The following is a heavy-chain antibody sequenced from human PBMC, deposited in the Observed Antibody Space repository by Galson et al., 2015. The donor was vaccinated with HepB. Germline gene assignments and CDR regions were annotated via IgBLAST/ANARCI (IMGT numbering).Heavy chain of an antibody. J-gene: IGHJ4*02. D-gene: IGHD3-22*01. CDR1: GFTFSSYA. CDR3: ARGPTSGYYSSYFDY. Sequence: SLRLSCAASGFTFSSYAMHWVRQAPGKGLEWVAVISYDGSNKYYADSVKGRFTISRDNSKNTLYLQMNSLRAEDTAVYYCARGPTSGYYSSYFDYWGQGTLVTVSS. V-gene: IGHV3-30*01. CDR2: ISYDGSNK.